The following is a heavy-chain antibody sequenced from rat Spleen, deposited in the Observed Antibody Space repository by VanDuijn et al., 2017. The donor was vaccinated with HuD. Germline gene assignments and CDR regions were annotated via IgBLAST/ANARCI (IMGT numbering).Heavy chain of an antibody. CDR3: AVAGYGY. CDR2: ISNEGVNT. J-gene: IGHJ2*01. V-gene: IGHV5S13*01. CDR1: GFTSSNYV. D-gene: IGHD1-7*01. Sequence: EVQLVESGGGLVQPGRSLKISCAASGFTSSNYVMAWVRKAPTKGLEWVSYISNEGVNTYYPDSVKGRFTISRDNAENTVYLQMASLRSEDKATYYCAVAGYGYWGHGVMVTVSS.